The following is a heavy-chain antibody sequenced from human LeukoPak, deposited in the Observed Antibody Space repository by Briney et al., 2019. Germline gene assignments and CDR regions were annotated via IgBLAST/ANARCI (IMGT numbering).Heavy chain of an antibody. CDR2: INPSGGST. J-gene: IGHJ5*02. D-gene: IGHD1-26*01. Sequence: ASVKVSCKASAYTFTSYYMHWVRQAPGQGLEWMGIINPSGGSTSYAQKFQGRVTMTRDTSTSTVYLELSSLRSEDTAVYYCAREWRIVGALGWFDPWGQGTLVTVSS. V-gene: IGHV1-46*01. CDR1: AYTFTSYY. CDR3: AREWRIVGALGWFDP.